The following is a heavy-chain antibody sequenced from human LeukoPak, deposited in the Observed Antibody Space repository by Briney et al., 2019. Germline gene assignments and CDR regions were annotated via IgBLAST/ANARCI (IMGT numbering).Heavy chain of an antibody. CDR2: MNPNSGNT. D-gene: IGHD3-10*01. CDR1: GYTFTGYY. J-gene: IGHJ3*02. CDR3: ARSEPLWFGELNDAFDI. V-gene: IGHV1-8*02. Sequence: ASVKVSCKASGYTFTGYYMHWVRQAPGQGLEWMVWMNPNSGNTGYAQKFQGRVTMTRNTSISTAYMELSTLRSEDTAVYYCARSEPLWFGELNDAFDIWGQGTMVTVSS.